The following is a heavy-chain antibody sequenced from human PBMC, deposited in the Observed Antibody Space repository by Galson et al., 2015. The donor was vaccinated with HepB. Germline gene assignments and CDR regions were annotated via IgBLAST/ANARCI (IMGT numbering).Heavy chain of an antibody. Sequence: SVKVSCKASGYTFTSYDINWVRQATGQGLEWMGWMNPNSGNTGYAQKFQGRVTMTRNTSISTAYMELSSLRSEDTAVYYCAREWELLASSHYCYGMDVWGQGTTVTVSS. CDR2: MNPNSGNT. V-gene: IGHV1-8*01. CDR3: AREWELLASSHYCYGMDV. J-gene: IGHJ6*02. D-gene: IGHD1-26*01. CDR1: GYTFTSYD.